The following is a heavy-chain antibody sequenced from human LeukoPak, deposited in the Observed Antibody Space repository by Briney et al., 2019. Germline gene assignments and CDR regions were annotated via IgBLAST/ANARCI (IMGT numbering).Heavy chain of an antibody. D-gene: IGHD3-3*01. V-gene: IGHV3-23*01. CDR1: GFTFSSYA. Sequence: GGSLRLSCAASGFTFSSYAMSWVRQAPGKGLEWVSAISGSGGSTYYADSVKGRFTISRDNSKNTLYLQMNSLRAEDTAVYYCARDRYDFWSGSRSYYYYGMDVWGQGTTVTVSS. CDR3: ARDRYDFWSGSRSYYYYGMDV. CDR2: ISGSGGST. J-gene: IGHJ6*02.